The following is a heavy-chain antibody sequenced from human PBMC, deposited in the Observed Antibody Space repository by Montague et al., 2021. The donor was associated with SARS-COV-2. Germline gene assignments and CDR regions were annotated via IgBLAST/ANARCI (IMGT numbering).Heavy chain of an antibody. J-gene: IGHJ4*02. D-gene: IGHD3-9*01. CDR1: GFSLRPSCMR. CDR2: LDWDDDT. V-gene: IGHV2-70*04. Sequence: PPLVKPTQTLTLTCTFSGFSLRPSCMRASWIGQPPGKALEWLARLDWDDDTFYSTSLQTRLPISKDTSKNQVVLTMTNMDPVDTATYYCSRSYYVISTAYNTPFDYWGQGTLVTVSS. CDR3: SRSYYVISTAYNTPFDY.